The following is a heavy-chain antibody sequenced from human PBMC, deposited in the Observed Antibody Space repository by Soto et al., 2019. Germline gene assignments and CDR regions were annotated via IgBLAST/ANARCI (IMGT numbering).Heavy chain of an antibody. D-gene: IGHD3-10*01. V-gene: IGHV1-18*01. CDR1: GYTFTSYG. CDR3: AREKGDGSVSDYVY. Sequence: QVQLVQSGAEVKQPGASVKVSCKASGYTFTSYGISWVRQAPGQGLEWMGWISAYNGNTNYAQKLQGRVTMTTDTSTSTAYRELRRLRSDDTSVYYCAREKGDGSVSDYVYWGQGTLVTVSS. CDR2: ISAYNGNT. J-gene: IGHJ4*02.